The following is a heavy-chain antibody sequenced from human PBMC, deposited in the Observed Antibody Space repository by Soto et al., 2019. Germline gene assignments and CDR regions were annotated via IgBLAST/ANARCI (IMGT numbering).Heavy chain of an antibody. CDR3: AKDREYYDFWSGYRQRYFQH. Sequence: GWSLRLSCAASGFTFSSYAMSWVRQAPGKGLEWVSAISGSGGSTYYADSVKGRFTISRDNSKNTLYLQMNSLRAEDTAVYYCAKDREYYDFWSGYRQRYFQHWGEGTLVTVSS. D-gene: IGHD3-3*01. CDR2: ISGSGGST. V-gene: IGHV3-23*01. CDR1: GFTFSSYA. J-gene: IGHJ1*01.